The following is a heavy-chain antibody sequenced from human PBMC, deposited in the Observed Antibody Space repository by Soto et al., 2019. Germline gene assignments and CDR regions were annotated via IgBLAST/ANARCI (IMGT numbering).Heavy chain of an antibody. CDR1: GGTFSSYT. J-gene: IGHJ6*02. Sequence: QVQLVQSGAEVKKPGSSVKVSCKASGGTFSSYTISWVRQAPGQGLEWMGRIIPILGIANYAQKFQGRVMITADKATSTAYMELRSLRSEDTAVYYCARGEVVVAATSGYYYYYGMDVWGQGTTVTVSS. V-gene: IGHV1-69*02. CDR3: ARGEVVVAATSGYYYYYGMDV. D-gene: IGHD2-15*01. CDR2: IIPILGIA.